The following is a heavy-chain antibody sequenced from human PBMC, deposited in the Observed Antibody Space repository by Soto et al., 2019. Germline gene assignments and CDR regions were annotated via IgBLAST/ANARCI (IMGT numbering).Heavy chain of an antibody. Sequence: SETLSLTCTVSGGSISSGDYYWSWIRQPPGKGLEWIGYIYYSGSTYYNPSLKSRVTISVDTSKNQFSLKLSSVTAADTAVYYCARVEYYYGSGGAFDIWGQGTMVTVSS. CDR1: GGSISSGDYY. D-gene: IGHD3-10*01. J-gene: IGHJ3*02. CDR2: IYYSGST. CDR3: ARVEYYYGSGGAFDI. V-gene: IGHV4-30-4*01.